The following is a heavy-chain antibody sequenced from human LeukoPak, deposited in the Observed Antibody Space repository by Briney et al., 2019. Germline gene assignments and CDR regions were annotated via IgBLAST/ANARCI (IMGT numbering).Heavy chain of an antibody. CDR2: IYQSGST. CDR3: ASPGLETPFYSFTPPFDF. CDR1: GGSISSSDYY. J-gene: IGHJ4*02. V-gene: IGHV4-39*01. D-gene: IGHD2-15*01. Sequence: PSETLSLTCTVSGGSISSSDYYWGWIRQPPGKGLEWIGSIYQSGSTYYDPSLKSRVTISVDTSKNQFSLKLTSVTAADTAVYYCASPGLETPFYSFTPPFDFWGQGTLVSVSS.